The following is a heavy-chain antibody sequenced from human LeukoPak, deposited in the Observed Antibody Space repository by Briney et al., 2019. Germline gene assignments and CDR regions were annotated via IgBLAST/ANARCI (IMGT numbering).Heavy chain of an antibody. Sequence: PGGSLRLSCATSGFTFSSYSMNWVRQAPGKGLEWVSSISSSSSYIYYADSVKGRFTISRDNAKNSLYLQMNSLRAEDTAVYYCARSFLSIAAAATDYWGQGTLVTVSS. CDR1: GFTFSSYS. CDR3: ARSFLSIAAAATDY. J-gene: IGHJ4*02. D-gene: IGHD6-13*01. V-gene: IGHV3-21*01. CDR2: ISSSSSYI.